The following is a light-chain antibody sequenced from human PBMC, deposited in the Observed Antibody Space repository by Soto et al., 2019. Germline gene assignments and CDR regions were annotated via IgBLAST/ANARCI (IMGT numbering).Light chain of an antibody. CDR2: GAS. V-gene: IGKV3-15*01. CDR1: QSVSSN. J-gene: IGKJ1*01. Sequence: EIVMTQSPATLSVSPGERATLSCRASQSVSSNSAWYQQKPGQAPRLLIYGASTRATGIPARFSGSGSGTDFTLTISSLQSEDFAIYYCQQYNNWPPWTFGQGTKVEIK. CDR3: QQYNNWPPWT.